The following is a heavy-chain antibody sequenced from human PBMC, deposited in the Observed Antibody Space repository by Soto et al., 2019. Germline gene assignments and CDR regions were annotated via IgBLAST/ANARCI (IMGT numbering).Heavy chain of an antibody. V-gene: IGHV3-7*01. CDR2: IKHDGREK. D-gene: IGHD6-19*01. Sequence: EVQLEESGGTLVQPGGSLRLSCAASGLTFSNYWMSWVRQAPGKGLEWVANIKHDGREKYYVDPVRGRFTISRDNAKTSLYLQMSSLRAEDTAVYYCTKVVGLAGQDWGQGTLVTVSS. J-gene: IGHJ4*02. CDR3: TKVVGLAGQD. CDR1: GLTFSNYW.